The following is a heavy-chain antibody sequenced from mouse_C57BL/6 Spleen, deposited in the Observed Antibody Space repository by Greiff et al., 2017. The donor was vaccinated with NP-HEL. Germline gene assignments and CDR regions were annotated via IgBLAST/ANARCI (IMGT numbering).Heavy chain of an antibody. J-gene: IGHJ1*03. CDR3: AKFYYYGSSPYWYFDV. D-gene: IGHD1-1*01. CDR2: ISSGSSTI. Sequence: DVQLVESGGGLVKPGGSLKLSCAASGFTFSDYGMHWVRQAPEKGLEWVAYISSGSSTIYYADTVKGRFTISRDNAKNTLFLQMTSLRSEDTAMYYCAKFYYYGSSPYWYFDVWGTGTTVTVSS. CDR1: GFTFSDYG. V-gene: IGHV5-17*01.